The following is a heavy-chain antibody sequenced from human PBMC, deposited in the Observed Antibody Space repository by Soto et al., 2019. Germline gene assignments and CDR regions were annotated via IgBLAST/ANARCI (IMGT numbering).Heavy chain of an antibody. CDR3: ARDLNWDDAFDI. J-gene: IGHJ3*02. Sequence: KQSQKLSLTCAISGDSVSSNSAAWNWIRQSPSRGLEWLGRTYYRSKWYNDYAESVISRININPVTSKNQFSLQLNSVTPADTAVYYCARDLNWDDAFDIWGQGTMVTVSS. CDR2: TYYRSKWYN. V-gene: IGHV6-1*01. D-gene: IGHD7-27*01. CDR1: GDSVSSNSAA.